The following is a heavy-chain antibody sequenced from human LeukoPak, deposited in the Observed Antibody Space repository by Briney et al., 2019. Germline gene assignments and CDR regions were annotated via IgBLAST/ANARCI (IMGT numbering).Heavy chain of an antibody. J-gene: IGHJ4*02. CDR2: ILPDGSQK. CDR3: GRLAHNAWYAIDF. Sequence: GGSLRLSCAASGFTFSGYAMNWVRQAPGKGLEWLANILPDGSQKYYVDSVKGRFTISRDNPKNSLYLQINNLRAEDTAVYYCGRLAHNAWYAIDFWGQGTLVTVSS. V-gene: IGHV3-7*01. D-gene: IGHD2-2*01. CDR1: GFTFSGYA.